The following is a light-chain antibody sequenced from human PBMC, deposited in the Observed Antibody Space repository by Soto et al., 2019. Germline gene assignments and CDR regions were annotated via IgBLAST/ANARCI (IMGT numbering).Light chain of an antibody. Sequence: EIVMTQSPATLSVSPWDGATLSCRASQSVDSNLAWYQQKPGQTPRLLMYGASTRPTGIPARFSGSGSGTDFTLTISRLEPGDFAVYYCQHYGNSPQTFGQGTKVDIK. CDR2: GAS. J-gene: IGKJ1*01. CDR1: QSVDSN. V-gene: IGKV3D-15*01. CDR3: QHYGNSPQT.